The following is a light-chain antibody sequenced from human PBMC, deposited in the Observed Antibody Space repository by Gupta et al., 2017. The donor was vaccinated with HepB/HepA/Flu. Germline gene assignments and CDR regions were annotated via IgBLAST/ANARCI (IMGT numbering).Light chain of an antibody. V-gene: IGKV1-39*01. Sequence: DFQMTQSPSSLSASVGDRVTITCRASQSIRNYLNWYQQKPGKAPTLLIYSISILHSGVPSRFTGSGSGTDFTLTISSLQPEDFATYYCQQTFSTPRTFGQGTKVEIK. CDR3: QQTFSTPRT. J-gene: IGKJ1*01. CDR2: SIS. CDR1: QSIRNY.